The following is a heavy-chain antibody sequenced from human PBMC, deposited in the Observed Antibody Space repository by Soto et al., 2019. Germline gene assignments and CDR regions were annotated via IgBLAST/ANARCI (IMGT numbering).Heavy chain of an antibody. CDR2: INPNSGGT. CDR1: GYTFTGYY. J-gene: IGHJ3*02. CDR3: ARASTGAAFDI. V-gene: IGHV1-2*02. Sequence: QVQLVQSGAEVKKPGASVKVSCKASGYTFTGYYMHWVRQAPGQGLEWMGWINPNSGGTNYAQKFQGRVTITADESTSTAYMELSSLRSEDTAVYYCARASTGAAFDIWGQGTMVTVSS. D-gene: IGHD4-17*01.